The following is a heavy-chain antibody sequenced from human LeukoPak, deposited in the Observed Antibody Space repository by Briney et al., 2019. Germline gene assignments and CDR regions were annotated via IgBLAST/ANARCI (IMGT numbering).Heavy chain of an antibody. V-gene: IGHV4-4*09. J-gene: IGHJ3*02. CDR3: ARPSGYDPYAFDI. CDR2: IYTSGST. D-gene: IGHD5-12*01. CDR1: GGSISSYY. Sequence: SETLSLTCTVSGGSISSYYWSWIRQPPGKGLEWIGYIYTSGSTNYNPSLKSRVTISVDTSKNQFSLKLSSVTAADTAVYYCARPSGYDPYAFDIWGQGTMVTVSS.